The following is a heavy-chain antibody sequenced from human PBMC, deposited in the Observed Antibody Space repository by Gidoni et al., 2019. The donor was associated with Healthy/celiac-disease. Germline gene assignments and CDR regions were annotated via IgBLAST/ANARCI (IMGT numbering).Heavy chain of an antibody. CDR2: IKRKTDGGTT. J-gene: IGHJ3*02. Sequence: EVQLVESGGGLVKPGGSLILYCAASGCTFSNAWMSWVRQAPGKGLEWVCRIKRKTDGGTTDYAAPVKGRFTISRDDSKHTLYLQMNSLKTEDTAVYYCTTGEGSGWHPRNAFDIWGQGTMVTVSS. V-gene: IGHV3-15*01. CDR3: TTGEGSGWHPRNAFDI. CDR1: GCTFSNAW. D-gene: IGHD6-19*01.